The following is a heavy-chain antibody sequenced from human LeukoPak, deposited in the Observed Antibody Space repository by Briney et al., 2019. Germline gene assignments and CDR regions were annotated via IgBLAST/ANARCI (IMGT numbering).Heavy chain of an antibody. CDR2: ISSSTTYI. J-gene: IGHJ4*02. D-gene: IGHD2/OR15-2a*01. V-gene: IGHV3-21*01. Sequence: GGSLRLSCAASGFTFSSYEMNWVRQAPGKGLEWVSSISSSTTYIYYAGSVKGRFTISRDNAKNSLYLQLNSLRAEDTAVYYCTRISVVSTFRSPKYYFDYWGQGTLVTVSS. CDR3: TRISVVSTFRSPKYYFDY. CDR1: GFTFSSYE.